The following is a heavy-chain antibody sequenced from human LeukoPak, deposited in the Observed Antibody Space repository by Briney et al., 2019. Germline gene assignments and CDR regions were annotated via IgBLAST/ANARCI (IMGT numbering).Heavy chain of an antibody. CDR1: GGTFSSYA. CDR3: ASGINWNSQLSGKDY. J-gene: IGHJ4*02. CDR2: IIPIFGTA. Sequence: GSSVKVSCKASGGTFSSYAISWVRQAPGQGLEWMGGIIPIFGTANYAQKFQGRVTITADESTSTAYMELSSLRSEDTAVYYCASGINWNSQLSGKDYWGQGTLVTVSS. D-gene: IGHD1-7*01. V-gene: IGHV1-69*01.